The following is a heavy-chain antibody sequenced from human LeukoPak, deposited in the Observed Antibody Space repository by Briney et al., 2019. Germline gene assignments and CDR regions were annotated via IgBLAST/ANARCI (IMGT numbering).Heavy chain of an antibody. J-gene: IGHJ4*02. V-gene: IGHV1-69*05. CDR1: GGTFSSYA. CDR3: ARDPANYYGSGSYFRY. Sequence: SVKVSCKASGGTFSSYAISWVRQAPGQGLEWMGGIIPIFGTANYAQKFQGRVTITTDESTSAAYMELSSLRSEDTAVYYCARDPANYYGSGSYFRYWGQGTLVTVSS. CDR2: IIPIFGTA. D-gene: IGHD3-10*01.